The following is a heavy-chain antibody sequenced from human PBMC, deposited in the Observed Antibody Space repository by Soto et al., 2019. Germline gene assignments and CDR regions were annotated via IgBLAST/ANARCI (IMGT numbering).Heavy chain of an antibody. CDR2: IIYSGDI. CDR3: ARHTNKMAAAGTLCYYGMDV. Sequence: SETLSLTCNVSGASISGYNYWGWFRQPPGKGLEWIGSIIYSGDIMYNPSLQSRLALFVDTSKNQFSLKLSSVTAADTAVYYCARHTNKMAAAGTLCYYGMDVWGQGTTVTVSS. D-gene: IGHD6-13*01. J-gene: IGHJ6*02. CDR1: GASISGYNY. V-gene: IGHV4-39*01.